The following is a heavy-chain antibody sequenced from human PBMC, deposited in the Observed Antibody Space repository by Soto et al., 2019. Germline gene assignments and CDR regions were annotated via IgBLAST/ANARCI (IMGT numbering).Heavy chain of an antibody. J-gene: IGHJ6*02. D-gene: IGHD6-6*01. Sequence: ASVKVCWEGTGFTFTASYVYWMGQADGQGLEGVGWINLNTYTTDIASKCKGRASLTRDTPISTAYMELNRLTSDDTAVYYCASLYFSGLRIAARVSHYGMDVWDQGTTVPVS. CDR2: INLNTYTT. CDR3: ASLYFSGLRIAARVSHYGMDV. V-gene: IGHV1-2*02. CDR1: GFTFTASY.